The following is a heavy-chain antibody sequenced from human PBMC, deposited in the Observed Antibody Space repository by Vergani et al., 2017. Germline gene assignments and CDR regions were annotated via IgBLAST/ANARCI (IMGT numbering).Heavy chain of an antibody. J-gene: IGHJ6*02. CDR3: AKDGYDILTGPYGMDV. CDR2: IRYDGSNK. Sequence: QVQLVESGGGVVQPGGSLRLSCAAPGFTCSSYGMHWVRQAPGKGLEWVAFIRYDGSNKYYADSVKGRFTISRDNSKNTLYLQMNSLRAEDTAVYYCAKDGYDILTGPYGMDVWGQGTTVTVSS. D-gene: IGHD3-9*01. V-gene: IGHV3-30*02. CDR1: GFTCSSYG.